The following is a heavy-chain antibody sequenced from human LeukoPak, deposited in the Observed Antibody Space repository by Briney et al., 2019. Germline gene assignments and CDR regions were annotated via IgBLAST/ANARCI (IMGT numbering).Heavy chain of an antibody. CDR3: AKDLELYYYDSSGYGPFDY. CDR2: ISWNSGSI. Sequence: TGGSLRLPCAASGFTFDDYAMHWVRQAPGKGLEWVSGISWNSGSIGYADSVKGRFTISRDNSKNTLYLQMNSLRAEDTAVYYCAKDLELYYYDSSGYGPFDYWGQGTLVTVSS. J-gene: IGHJ4*02. V-gene: IGHV3-9*01. CDR1: GFTFDDYA. D-gene: IGHD3-22*01.